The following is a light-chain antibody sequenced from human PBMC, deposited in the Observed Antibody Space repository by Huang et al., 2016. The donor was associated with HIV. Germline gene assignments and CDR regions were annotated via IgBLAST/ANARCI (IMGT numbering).Light chain of an antibody. V-gene: IGKV3-15*01. CDR1: ESVSSS. Sequence: EVVMTQSPATLSVSPGERTTLSCRASESVSSSLAWYHQRPGQPPRLLIYGASTRATGTPTRFSGSGSGTEFTLTISSLQSEDFAVYYCQQYNNWPPYTFGQGTKLEIK. J-gene: IGKJ2*01. CDR2: GAS. CDR3: QQYNNWPPYT.